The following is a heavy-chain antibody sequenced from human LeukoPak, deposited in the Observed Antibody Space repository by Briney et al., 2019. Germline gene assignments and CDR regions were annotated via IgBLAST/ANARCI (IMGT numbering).Heavy chain of an antibody. J-gene: IGHJ6*02. CDR1: GYTFSGYY. V-gene: IGHV1-2*02. D-gene: IGHD2-21*02. Sequence: ASVKVSCKASGYTFSGYYMHWVRQAPGQGLERMGWINPNSGGTNYAQKFQGRVIMTTDTSKNQFSLKLSSVTAADTAVYYCARGLPYCGGDCYPRMDVWGQGTTVTVSS. CDR3: ARGLPYCGGDCYPRMDV. CDR2: INPNSGGT.